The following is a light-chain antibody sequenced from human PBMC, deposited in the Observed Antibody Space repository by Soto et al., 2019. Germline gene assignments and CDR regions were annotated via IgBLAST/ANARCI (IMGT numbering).Light chain of an antibody. CDR2: ATS. CDR3: QQYSNWPPIT. V-gene: IGKV3-15*01. CDR1: QSVSIH. J-gene: IGKJ5*01. Sequence: ETVMTQSPGTLSVSLGERATLSCRASQSVSIHLAWYQQKPGQAPRLLIYATSTRATGTPARISGSGSGTEFTLTISSLQSEDFAVYYCQQYSNWPPITFGQGTRLEIK.